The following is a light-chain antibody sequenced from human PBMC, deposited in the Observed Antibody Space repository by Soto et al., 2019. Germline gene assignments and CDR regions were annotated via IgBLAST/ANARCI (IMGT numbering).Light chain of an antibody. CDR1: SGHSSSA. Sequence: QSVLTQSPSASASLGASVKLTCTLSSGHSSSAIAWHQQQPEKGPRYLMKLNSDGSHSKGDGIPDRFSGSSSGAERYLTISSLQSEDEGDYYCETWGTGIQIFGGGTKLTVL. J-gene: IGLJ2*01. CDR3: ETWGTGIQI. CDR2: LNSDGSH. V-gene: IGLV4-69*01.